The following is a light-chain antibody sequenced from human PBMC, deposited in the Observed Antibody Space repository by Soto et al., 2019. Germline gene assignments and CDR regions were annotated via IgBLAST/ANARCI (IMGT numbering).Light chain of an antibody. CDR1: QGIRHY. J-gene: IGKJ5*01. V-gene: IGKV1-9*01. Sequence: DIQLTQSPSFLSASVGARVTITSRASQGIRHYLAWYQQKPGKAPSLLMYGASTLQSGVPSRFSGSGSGTEFTLTISSLQPEDVATYFCQQVYGHPPAFGPGTRLDIK. CDR2: GAS. CDR3: QQVYGHPPA.